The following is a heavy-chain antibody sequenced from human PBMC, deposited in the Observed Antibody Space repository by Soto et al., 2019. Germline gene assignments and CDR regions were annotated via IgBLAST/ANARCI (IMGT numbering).Heavy chain of an antibody. CDR2: ISGSSDSI. Sequence: HPGGSLSLSCAASGLTFSSYARNWVRQAQGKGLEWVSYISGSSDSIKYAASVKGRFTISRDNAKNSLYLQMNSLRDEDTAVYYCARKVYTVVTPMDYWGQGT. J-gene: IGHJ4*02. D-gene: IGHD2-21*02. V-gene: IGHV3-48*02. CDR1: GLTFSSYA. CDR3: ARKVYTVVTPMDY.